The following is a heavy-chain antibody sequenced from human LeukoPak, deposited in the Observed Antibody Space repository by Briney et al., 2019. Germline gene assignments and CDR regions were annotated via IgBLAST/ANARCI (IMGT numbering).Heavy chain of an antibody. D-gene: IGHD2-2*01. V-gene: IGHV5-51*01. CDR2: IYPGDSDT. J-gene: IGHJ6*02. CDR3: ARQLVIPAAHYYYYGMDV. Sequence: GESLKISCKGSGYSFTSDWIGWVRQMPGKGLEWMGIIYPGDSDTRYSPSFQGQVTISADKSISTAYLQWSSLKASDTAMYYCARQLVIPAAHYYYYGMDVWGQGTTVTVSS. CDR1: GYSFTSDW.